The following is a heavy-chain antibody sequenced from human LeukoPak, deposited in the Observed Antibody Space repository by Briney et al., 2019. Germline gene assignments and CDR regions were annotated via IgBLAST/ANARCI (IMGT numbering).Heavy chain of an antibody. CDR1: GFTFSSYW. V-gene: IGHV3-7*01. CDR2: IKQDVTEK. J-gene: IGHJ4*02. Sequence: TGGSLRLSCAASGFTFSSYWMSWVRQAPGKGLEWVAYIKQDVTEKYYVDSVKGRFSISRDKSKNTLYLQMGSLRAEDMAVYYCARGSARGYSYGYSDYWGQGTLVTVSS. CDR3: ARGSARGYSYGYSDY. D-gene: IGHD5-18*01.